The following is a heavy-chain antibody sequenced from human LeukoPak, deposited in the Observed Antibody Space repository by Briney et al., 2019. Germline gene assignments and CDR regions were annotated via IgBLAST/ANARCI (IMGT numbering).Heavy chain of an antibody. CDR1: GYTFTSYD. CDR2: MNPNSGNT. J-gene: IGHJ4*02. V-gene: IGHV1-8*01. D-gene: IGHD2-2*01. CDR3: ARSRASERYFDS. Sequence: ASVKVSCKASGYTFTSYDINWVRQATGQGLEWMGWMNPNSGNTGYAQKFQGRVTMTRNTSISIAYLELSNLRSEDTAVYYCARSRASERYFDSWGQGTLVTVSS.